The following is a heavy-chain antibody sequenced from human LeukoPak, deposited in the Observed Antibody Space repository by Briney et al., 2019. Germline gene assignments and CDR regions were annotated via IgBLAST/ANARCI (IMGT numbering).Heavy chain of an antibody. CDR3: ARGGGYDSNFDY. D-gene: IGHD5-12*01. V-gene: IGHV4-59*01. J-gene: IGHJ4*02. Sequence: SETLSLTCTVSGGSISSYYWSWIRQPPGKGLEWIGYIYYSGSTNYNPSLKSRVTISVDTSKNQFSLKLSSVTAADTAVYYCARGGGYDSNFDYWGQGTLVTVSS. CDR2: IYYSGST. CDR1: GGSISSYY.